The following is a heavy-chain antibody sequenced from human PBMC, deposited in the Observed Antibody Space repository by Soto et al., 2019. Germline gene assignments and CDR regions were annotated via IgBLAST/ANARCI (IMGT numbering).Heavy chain of an antibody. Sequence: QVQLVQSGAEVKKPGSSVKVSCKDSGGTFSSYAISWVRQAPGQGLEWTGGIIPIFGTANYAQKFQGRVTITADESTSTAYMELSSLRSEDTAVYYCARPTRYYYDSSGQSAWFDPWGQGTQVTVSS. D-gene: IGHD3-22*01. CDR1: GGTFSSYA. CDR3: ARPTRYYYDSSGQSAWFDP. J-gene: IGHJ5*02. CDR2: IIPIFGTA. V-gene: IGHV1-69*12.